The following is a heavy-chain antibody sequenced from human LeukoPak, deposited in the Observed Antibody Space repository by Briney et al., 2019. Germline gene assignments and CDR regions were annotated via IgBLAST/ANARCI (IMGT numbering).Heavy chain of an antibody. CDR1: GYTFTRYD. J-gene: IGHJ6*02. CDR3: ARVQNPRLYYDFWSGYYPNSYYYYGMDA. Sequence: EASVKVSCRASGYTFTRYDINWVRQAAGQGLEWMGWMNPNSGNTGYPQKFQGRITMTRDTSINTAYMELSSLRPEDTAVYYCARVQNPRLYYDFWSGYYPNSYYYYGMDAWGQGTTVTVSS. V-gene: IGHV1-8*01. CDR2: MNPNSGNT. D-gene: IGHD3-3*01.